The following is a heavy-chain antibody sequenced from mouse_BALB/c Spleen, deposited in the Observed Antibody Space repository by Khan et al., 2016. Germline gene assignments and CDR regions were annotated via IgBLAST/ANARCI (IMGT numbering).Heavy chain of an antibody. CDR3: ARSIHYYGYVTY. J-gene: IGHJ3*01. V-gene: IGHV5-12*02. CDR2: ISNGGGST. CDR1: GFTFSDYY. D-gene: IGHD1-2*01. Sequence: EVQLQESGGGLVQPGGSLKLSCATSGFTFSDYYMYWVRQTPEKRLEWVAYISNGGGSTYYPDTVKGRFTISRDNAKNTLYLQMSRLKSEDTDMYYCARSIHYYGYVTYWGQGTLVTVSA.